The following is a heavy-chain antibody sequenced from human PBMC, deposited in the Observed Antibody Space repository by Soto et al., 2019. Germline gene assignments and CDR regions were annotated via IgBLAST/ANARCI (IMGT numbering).Heavy chain of an antibody. CDR1: GFTFSSYA. CDR3: AKDRPLGYGPWDYYYYGMDV. Sequence: GGSLRLSCAASGFTFSSYAMSWVRQAPGKGLEWASAISGSGGSTYYADSVKGRFTISRDNSKNTLYLQMNSLRAEDTAVYYCAKDRPLGYGPWDYYYYGMDVWGQGTTVTVSS. V-gene: IGHV3-23*01. CDR2: ISGSGGST. D-gene: IGHD5-18*01. J-gene: IGHJ6*02.